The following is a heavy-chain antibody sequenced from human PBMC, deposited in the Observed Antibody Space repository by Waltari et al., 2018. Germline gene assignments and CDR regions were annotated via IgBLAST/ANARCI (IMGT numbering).Heavy chain of an antibody. Sequence: EVQLVQSGAEVKKPGESLKISCKGSGYSFTSYWTGWVRRMPGKGLWWMGIIDPGDSDTRYSPSFQGQVTISADKSISTAYLQWSSLKASDTAMYYCARQDRDYVWGKPPGHNWFDPWGQGTLVTVSS. CDR2: IDPGDSDT. CDR1: GYSFTSYW. CDR3: ARQDRDYVWGKPPGHNWFDP. V-gene: IGHV5-51*01. D-gene: IGHD3-16*01. J-gene: IGHJ5*02.